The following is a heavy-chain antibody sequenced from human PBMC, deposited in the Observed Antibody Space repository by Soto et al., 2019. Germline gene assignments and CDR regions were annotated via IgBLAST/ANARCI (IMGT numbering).Heavy chain of an antibody. CDR2: INSDGSST. Sequence: GGSLRLSCAASGFTFSSYWMHWVRQAPGKGLVWVSRINSDGSSTSYADSVKGRFTISRDNAKNTLYLQMNSLRAEDTAVYYCARGDTNQDYYYYGMDVWGQGTTVTVSS. CDR3: ARGDTNQDYYYYGMDV. CDR1: GFTFSSYW. D-gene: IGHD3-3*01. J-gene: IGHJ6*02. V-gene: IGHV3-74*01.